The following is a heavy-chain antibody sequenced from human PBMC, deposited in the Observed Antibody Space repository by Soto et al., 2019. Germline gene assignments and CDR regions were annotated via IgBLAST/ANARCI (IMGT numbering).Heavy chain of an antibody. J-gene: IGHJ3*02. D-gene: IGHD2-15*01. CDR2: ISNRGDT. Sequence: EVQLVESGEGLVQPGGSLRLSCTASGFIVSDTYVNWVRQAPGKGLEWVSVISNRGDTHYADSVRGRINLSRDISDNTFQLRINNLGVEETAVYYCARERRYFLGGSCSIRGDAYDILGQGTMGSVSS. CDR3: ARERRYFLGGSCSIRGDAYDI. V-gene: IGHV3-66*01. CDR1: GFIVSDTY.